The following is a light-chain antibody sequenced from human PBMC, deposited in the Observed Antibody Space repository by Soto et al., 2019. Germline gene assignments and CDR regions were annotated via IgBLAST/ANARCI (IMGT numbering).Light chain of an antibody. V-gene: IGKV3-15*01. CDR2: GAS. J-gene: IGKJ1*01. Sequence: EIVMTQSPGTLSVSPGEGATLSCRASQSVGSNLAWYQQKPGQAPRLLIYGASTRATAIPARFSGSGSGTEFTLTISSLQSEDFAVCYCQQYDNWPPWTFGQGTKVDIK. CDR3: QQYDNWPPWT. CDR1: QSVGSN.